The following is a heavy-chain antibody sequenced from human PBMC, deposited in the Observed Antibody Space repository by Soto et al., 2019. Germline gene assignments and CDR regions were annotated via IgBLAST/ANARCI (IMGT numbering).Heavy chain of an antibody. CDR2: IKQDGSEK. CDR3: ARPDCSSTSCYESNYYGMDV. Sequence: GVLRLSCAASGFTFSSYWMSWVRQAPGKGLEWVANIKQDGSEKYYVDSVKGRFTISRDNAKNSLYLQMNSLRAEDTAVYYCARPDCSSTSCYESNYYGMDVWGQGTTVTVSS. J-gene: IGHJ6*02. CDR1: GFTFSSYW. V-gene: IGHV3-7*03. D-gene: IGHD2-2*01.